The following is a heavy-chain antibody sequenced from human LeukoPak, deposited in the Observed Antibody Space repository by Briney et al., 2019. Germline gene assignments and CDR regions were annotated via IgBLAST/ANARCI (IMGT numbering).Heavy chain of an antibody. V-gene: IGHV1-18*01. CDR2: ISAYGNT. CDR1: GYTFTIYG. D-gene: IGHD6-13*01. CDR3: ARDVRIAAAGTTGY. Sequence: GASVKVSCMTSGYTFTIYGISWVRQAPGQGLEWMGLISAYGNTNYAQKFQGRVTMTRDTSISTAYMELSRLRSDDTAVYYCARDVRIAAAGTTGYWGQGTLVTVSS. J-gene: IGHJ4*02.